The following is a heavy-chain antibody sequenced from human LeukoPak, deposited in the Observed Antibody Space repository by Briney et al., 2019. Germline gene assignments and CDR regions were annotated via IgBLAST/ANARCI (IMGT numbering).Heavy chain of an antibody. J-gene: IGHJ6*03. Sequence: SETLSLTCALYGGSFSGYYWRWIRQPPGKGREWIGEINHSGSTNYNPSLKSRGTLSVDTSKSQFSLKLSSVTAADTAVYYCARHLVYYDILTGYYKEDYYYMDVWGKGTTVTISS. V-gene: IGHV4-34*01. CDR1: GGSFSGYY. CDR3: ARHLVYYDILTGYYKEDYYYMDV. CDR2: INHSGST. D-gene: IGHD3-9*01.